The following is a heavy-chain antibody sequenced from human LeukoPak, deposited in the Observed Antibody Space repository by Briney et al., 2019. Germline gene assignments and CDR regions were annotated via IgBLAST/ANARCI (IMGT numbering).Heavy chain of an antibody. CDR2: IYYSGST. Sequence: SETLSLTCTVSGGSISSSSYYWGWIRQPPGKGLEWIGSIYYSGSTYYNPSLKSRVTISVDTSKNQFSLKLSSVTAADTAVYYCAREDTAMAVEAFDIWGQGTMVTVSS. V-gene: IGHV4-39*02. J-gene: IGHJ3*02. D-gene: IGHD5-18*01. CDR1: GGSISSSSYY. CDR3: AREDTAMAVEAFDI.